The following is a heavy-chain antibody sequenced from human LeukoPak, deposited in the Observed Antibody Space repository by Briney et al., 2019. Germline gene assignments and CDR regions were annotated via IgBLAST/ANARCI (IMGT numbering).Heavy chain of an antibody. CDR3: ARVVAGTWADY. CDR2: MNPNSGNT. D-gene: IGHD6-19*01. Sequence: ASVKVSCKASGDTFTSYDINWVRQATGQGLEWMGWMNPNSGNTGYAQKFQGRVTMTRNTSITTAYMELSSLRSEDTAVYYCARVVAGTWADYWGQGTLVSVSS. CDR1: GDTFTSYD. V-gene: IGHV1-8*01. J-gene: IGHJ4*02.